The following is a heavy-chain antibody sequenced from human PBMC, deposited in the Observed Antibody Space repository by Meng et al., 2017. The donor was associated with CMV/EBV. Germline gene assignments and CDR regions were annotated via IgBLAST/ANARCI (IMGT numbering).Heavy chain of an antibody. J-gene: IGHJ6*02. CDR3: ARDRYYDFWSGYYSDYYYGMDV. CDR1: VFTFSSYW. D-gene: IGHD3-3*01. CDR2: IKQDGSGK. V-gene: IGHV3-7*01. Sequence: GESLKISCAASVFTFSSYWMSWVRQAPGKGLEWVANIKQDGSGKYYVDSVKGRFTISRDNAKNSMYLQINSLRAEDTSVYYCARDRYYDFWSGYYSDYYYGMDVWGQGTTVTVSS.